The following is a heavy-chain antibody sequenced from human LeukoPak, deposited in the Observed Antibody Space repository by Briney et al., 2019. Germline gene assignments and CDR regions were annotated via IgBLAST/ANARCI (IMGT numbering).Heavy chain of an antibody. CDR1: GGSISSGGYY. V-gene: IGHV4-30-2*01. CDR3: ARGYYDSSGYYRESAFDI. Sequence: SETLSLTCTVSGGSISSGGYYWSWIRQPPGKGLEWIGYIYHSGSTYYNPSLKSRVTISVDRSKNQFSLKLSSVTAADTAVYYCARGYYDSSGYYRESAFDIWGQGTMVTVSS. CDR2: IYHSGST. D-gene: IGHD3-22*01. J-gene: IGHJ3*02.